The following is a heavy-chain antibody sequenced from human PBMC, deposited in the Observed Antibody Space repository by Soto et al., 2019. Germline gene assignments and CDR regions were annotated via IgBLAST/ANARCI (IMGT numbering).Heavy chain of an antibody. D-gene: IGHD3-10*01. CDR3: AXVGHYSGSATRFGWFES. CDR2: LYYIGST. Sequence: KPSETLSLTCAVFGASVSSGDYTWSWIRQPPGKGLEWSGSLYYIGSTHYNPSLKSRLSIAVDTSTTQLSLRMSFVTAADTAVYYCAXVGHYSGSATRFGWFESWGQGNLVTVST. CDR1: GASVSSGDYT. J-gene: IGHJ5*01. V-gene: IGHV4-30-2*01.